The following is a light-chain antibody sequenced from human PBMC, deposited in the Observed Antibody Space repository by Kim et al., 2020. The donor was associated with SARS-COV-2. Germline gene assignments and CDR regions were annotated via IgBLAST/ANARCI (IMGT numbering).Light chain of an antibody. CDR3: QQYDTSPSCT. CDR2: GAS. CDR1: QSVSDKY. V-gene: IGKV3-20*01. Sequence: EIVLTQSTGTLSWSPGERATLSCRASQSVSDKYLAWYQQKPGQAPRLLIYGASSRATGIPDRFSGSGSGTAFTLTISRLESADFAVYYCQQYDTSPSCTFGQGTKLEI. J-gene: IGKJ2*02.